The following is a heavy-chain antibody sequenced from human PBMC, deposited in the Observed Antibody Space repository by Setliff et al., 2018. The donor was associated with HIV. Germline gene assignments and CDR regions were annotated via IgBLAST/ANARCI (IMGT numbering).Heavy chain of an antibody. D-gene: IGHD6-19*01. V-gene: IGHV4-38-2*01. CDR3: VRQGAVTGHSFDS. J-gene: IGHJ4*02. CDR2: IHHSGTT. CDR1: GYSISSGYY. Sequence: SETLSLTCAVSGYSISSGYYWAWIRQSPGKGLDWIGSIHHSGTTYYNPSLKSRVTISVDTTTNQVSLQVNSVTAVDTAVYYCVRQGAVTGHSFDSWGPGALVTVSS.